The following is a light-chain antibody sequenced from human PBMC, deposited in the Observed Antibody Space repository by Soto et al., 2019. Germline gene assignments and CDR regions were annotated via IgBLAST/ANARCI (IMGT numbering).Light chain of an antibody. CDR3: SSYTTDTSLV. CDR1: SSDVGIYNF. Sequence: QSVLAQPASFYGSPGQTITISCTGTSSDVGIYNFVSWYQQHPGKAPKLIIYEVTNRPSGVSDRSSGFKSGNTAYLTISGLQAEDEADYYCSSYTTDTSLVFGTGTKVTGL. CDR2: EVT. J-gene: IGLJ1*01. V-gene: IGLV2-14*01.